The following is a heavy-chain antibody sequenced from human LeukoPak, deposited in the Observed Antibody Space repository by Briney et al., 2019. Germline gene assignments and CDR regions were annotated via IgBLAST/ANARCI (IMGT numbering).Heavy chain of an antibody. J-gene: IGHJ4*02. D-gene: IGHD2-15*01. CDR3: ARGRPHGSDY. CDR2: ISISGTKT. CDR1: EFDFSTHA. V-gene: IGHV3-23*01. Sequence: GGSLRLSCAASEFDFSTHAMTWVRQAPGKGLEWVSAISISGTKTYYADSVKGRFTISRDNAKNTLYLQMNSLRVEDTAVYYCARGRPHGSDYWGQGTLVTVSS.